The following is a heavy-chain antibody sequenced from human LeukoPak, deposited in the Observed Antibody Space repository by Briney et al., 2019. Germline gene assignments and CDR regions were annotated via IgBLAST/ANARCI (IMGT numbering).Heavy chain of an antibody. Sequence: GASVKVSCKASGYTFTAHHMHWVRRAPGQGLEWMGWIHPNTGDTYYAQNFQGRVTMTRDTSISTAYMELNSLTSDDTAMYYCARNLYPGVGDYWGQGTLVTVSS. CDR3: ARNLYPGVGDY. CDR2: IHPNTGDT. V-gene: IGHV1-2*02. J-gene: IGHJ4*02. CDR1: GYTFTAHH. D-gene: IGHD2-2*02.